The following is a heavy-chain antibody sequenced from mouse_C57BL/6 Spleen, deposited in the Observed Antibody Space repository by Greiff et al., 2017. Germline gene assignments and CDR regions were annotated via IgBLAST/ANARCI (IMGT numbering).Heavy chain of an antibody. CDR1: GYTFTSYW. J-gene: IGHJ3*01. D-gene: IGHD1-1*01. CDR3: ARPYYYDSSSAWCAD. V-gene: IGHV1-50*01. CDR2: IDPSDSYT. Sequence: QVHVKQPGAELVKPGASVKLSCKASGYTFTSYWMQWVKQRPGQGLEWIGEIDPSDSYTNYNQKFKGKATLSVDPSSSTAYMQLSSLTSEDSAVYYCARPYYYDSSSAWCADWGQGTLVTVSA.